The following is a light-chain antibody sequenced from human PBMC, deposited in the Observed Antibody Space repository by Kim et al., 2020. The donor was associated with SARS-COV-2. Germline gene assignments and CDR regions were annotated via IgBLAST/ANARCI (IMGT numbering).Light chain of an antibody. V-gene: IGLV2-11*01. Sequence: GQSVTISCTGTSSDVGGYKYVSWYQQHPGKAPKLIIYDVSKRPSGVPDRFSASKSANTASLTISGVQGEDEADYYCCSYAGSYSVVFGGGTQLTVL. J-gene: IGLJ2*01. CDR2: DVS. CDR3: CSYAGSYSVV. CDR1: SSDVGGYKY.